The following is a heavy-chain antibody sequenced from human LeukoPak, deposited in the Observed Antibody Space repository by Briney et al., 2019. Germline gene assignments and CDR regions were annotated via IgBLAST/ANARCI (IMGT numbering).Heavy chain of an antibody. J-gene: IGHJ4*02. CDR3: ARDQEALDY. Sequence: ASVNVSCTASGGTFISYAISWVRQAPGQGLEWMGGIIPIFGTANYAQKFQGRVTITADESTSTAYMELSSLRSEDRAVYYCARDQEALDYWGQGTLLTVSS. CDR1: GGTFISYA. CDR2: IIPIFGTA. V-gene: IGHV1-69*13.